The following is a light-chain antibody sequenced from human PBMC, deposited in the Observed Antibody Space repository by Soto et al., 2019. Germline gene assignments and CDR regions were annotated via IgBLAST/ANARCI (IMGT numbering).Light chain of an antibody. CDR3: MQATQPPWT. CDR1: QSLVHNDGNTY. V-gene: IGKV2-24*01. J-gene: IGKJ1*01. CDR2: KVY. Sequence: DIVMTQTPLSSPVTLGQAASISCRSSQSLVHNDGNTYLRWFQQRPGQPPRLLIYKVYDRFSGVPDRFSGSGAGTDFTLTISRVEAEDVGVYYCMQATQPPWTFGQGTKVEIK.